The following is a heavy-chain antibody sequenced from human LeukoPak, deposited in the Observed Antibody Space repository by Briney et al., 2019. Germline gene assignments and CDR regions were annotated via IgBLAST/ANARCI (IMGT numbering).Heavy chain of an antibody. Sequence: PGGSLRLSCAASGFTFSKTWMSWVRQAPGKGLEWVANIKVDGSERYYVDSVKGRFTISRDNAKNSLYLQMNSLRAEDTAIYYCARDWNYGFDYWGQGTLVTASS. J-gene: IGHJ4*02. D-gene: IGHD1-7*01. CDR2: IKVDGSER. CDR3: ARDWNYGFDY. CDR1: GFTFSKTW. V-gene: IGHV3-7*01.